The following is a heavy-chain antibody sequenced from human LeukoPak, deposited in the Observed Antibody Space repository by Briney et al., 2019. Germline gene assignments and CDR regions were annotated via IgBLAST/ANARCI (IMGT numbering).Heavy chain of an antibody. CDR1: GYIFSGYY. CDR2: ISAYNGNT. CDR3: ARERGLVRRVLDY. J-gene: IGHJ4*02. V-gene: IGHV1-18*04. D-gene: IGHD3-10*02. Sequence: ASVKVSCKASGYIFSGYYMHWVRQAPGQGLEWMGWISAYNGNTNYAQKLQGRVTMTTDTSTSTAYMELRSLRSDDTAVYYCARERGLVRRVLDYWGQGTLVTVSS.